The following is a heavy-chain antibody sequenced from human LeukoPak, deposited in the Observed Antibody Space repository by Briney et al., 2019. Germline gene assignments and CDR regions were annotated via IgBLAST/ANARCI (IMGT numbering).Heavy chain of an antibody. Sequence: SETLSLTCTVSGVSISSSSYYWGWLRQPPGKGLEWIGSIYYSGSTYYNPSLKSRVTISVDTSKNQFSLKLSSVTAADTAVYYCAREISDYGDYAPYFDYWGQGTLVTVSS. CDR2: IYYSGST. D-gene: IGHD4-17*01. CDR3: AREISDYGDYAPYFDY. J-gene: IGHJ4*02. CDR1: GVSISSSSYY. V-gene: IGHV4-39*07.